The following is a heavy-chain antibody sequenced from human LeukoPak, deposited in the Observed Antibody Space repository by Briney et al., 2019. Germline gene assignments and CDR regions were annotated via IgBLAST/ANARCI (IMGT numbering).Heavy chain of an antibody. Sequence: GGSLRLSCAASGFTFSSYAMHWVRQAPGKGLEWVAVTSYDGSNKYYADSVKGRFTVSRHNSKNTLYLQMNSLRAEDTAVYYCARDGSVVITADAFDIWGQGTMVTVSS. CDR2: TSYDGSNK. CDR3: ARDGSVVITADAFDI. J-gene: IGHJ3*02. D-gene: IGHD3-22*01. CDR1: GFTFSSYA. V-gene: IGHV3-30-3*01.